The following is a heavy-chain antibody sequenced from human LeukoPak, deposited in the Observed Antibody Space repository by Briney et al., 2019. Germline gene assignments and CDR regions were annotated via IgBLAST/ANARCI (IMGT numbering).Heavy chain of an antibody. V-gene: IGHV4-4*07. Sequence: PSETLSLTCTVSGGSISSYYWSWIRQPAGKGLEWIGRIYTSGSTNYNPSLKSRVTMSVDTSKNQFSPKLSSVTAADTAVYYCAFSTRPQTDAFDIWGQGTMVTVSS. CDR1: GGSISSYY. CDR2: IYTSGST. CDR3: AFSTRPQTDAFDI. D-gene: IGHD2-2*01. J-gene: IGHJ3*02.